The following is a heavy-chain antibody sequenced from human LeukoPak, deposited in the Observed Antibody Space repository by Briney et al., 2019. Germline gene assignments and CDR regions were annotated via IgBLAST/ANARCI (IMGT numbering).Heavy chain of an antibody. CDR3: AAGIPITMLVYGMDV. D-gene: IGHD3-22*01. CDR2: IIPIFGTA. CDR1: GGTFSSYA. V-gene: IGHV1-69*13. Sequence: GASVKVSCKASGGTFSSYAISWVRQAPGQGLEWMGGIIPIFGTANYAQKFQGRVTITADESTSTAYMELSSLRSEDTAVYYCAAGIPITMLVYGMDVWGQGTTVTVSS. J-gene: IGHJ6*02.